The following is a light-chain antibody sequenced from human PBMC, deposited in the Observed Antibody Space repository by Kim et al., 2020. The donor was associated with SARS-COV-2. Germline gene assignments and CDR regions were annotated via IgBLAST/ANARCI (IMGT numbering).Light chain of an antibody. Sequence: SLYPTETATLAGRASESVSNYLAWYQQKPGQAPRLLIYDAANRATGIQARFSVSVSGTEFTLTISSLQPEDFAVYYCRQRSNWVTFGGGTKGEI. CDR1: ESVSNY. CDR3: RQRSNWVT. CDR2: DAA. V-gene: IGKV3-11*01. J-gene: IGKJ4*01.